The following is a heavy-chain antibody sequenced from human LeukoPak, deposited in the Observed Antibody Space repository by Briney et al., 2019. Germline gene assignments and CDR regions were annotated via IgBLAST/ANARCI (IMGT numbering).Heavy chain of an antibody. CDR2: IIPIFGTA. D-gene: IGHD3-10*01. CDR1: GGTFSSYA. Sequence: GASVKVSCKASGGTFSSYAISWVRQAPGQGLEWMGGIIPIFGTANYAQKFQGRVTITTDESTSTAYMELSSLRSEDTAVYYCARGRWFDGSGRYYFDYWGQGPLVTVSS. CDR3: ARGRWFDGSGRYYFDY. V-gene: IGHV1-69*05. J-gene: IGHJ4*02.